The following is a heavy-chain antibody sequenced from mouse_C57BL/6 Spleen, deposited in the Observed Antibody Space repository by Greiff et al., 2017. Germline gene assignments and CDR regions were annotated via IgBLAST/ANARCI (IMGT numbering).Heavy chain of an antibody. V-gene: IGHV1-64*01. CDR2: IHPNSGST. CDR1: GYTFTSYW. J-gene: IGHJ1*03. D-gene: IGHD2-3*01. CDR3: ARMGWLQYFGG. Sequence: VQLQQPGAELVKPGASVKLSCKASGYTFTSYWMPWVQQRPGQGLEWIGMIHPNSGSTNYKEKFKSKATLTVDKSSSTAYMQLSSLTSEDSAVYYCARMGWLQYFGGWGTGTTVTVAS.